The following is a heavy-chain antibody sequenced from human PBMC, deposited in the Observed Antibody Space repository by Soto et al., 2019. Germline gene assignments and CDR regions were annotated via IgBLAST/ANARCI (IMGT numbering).Heavy chain of an antibody. J-gene: IGHJ4*02. Sequence: PSETLSLTCAVSGGSISSGGYSWSWIRQPPGKGLEGIGYIYHSGSIYYNPSLKSRVTISVDRSKNQFSLKLSSVTAADTAVYYCARARYYASGSRTPYYFDYWGQGTLVTVSS. CDR3: ARARYYASGSRTPYYFDY. V-gene: IGHV4-30-2*01. CDR1: GGSISSGGYS. CDR2: IYHSGSI. D-gene: IGHD3-10*01.